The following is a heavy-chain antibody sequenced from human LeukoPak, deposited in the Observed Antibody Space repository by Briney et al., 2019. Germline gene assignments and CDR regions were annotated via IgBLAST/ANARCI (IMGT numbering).Heavy chain of an antibody. CDR1: GGSISSYY. CDR2: ISYSGDT. Sequence: SETLSLTCTVSGGSISSYYWSWIRQPPGKGLEWIGTISYSGDTDYNPSLRSRVTISVDTSNNQFSLRLGSVTAADTAVYHCARHCCSGPAKRVFDIWGQGTMVTVSS. J-gene: IGHJ3*02. V-gene: IGHV4-59*08. CDR3: ARHCCSGPAKRVFDI. D-gene: IGHD2-15*01.